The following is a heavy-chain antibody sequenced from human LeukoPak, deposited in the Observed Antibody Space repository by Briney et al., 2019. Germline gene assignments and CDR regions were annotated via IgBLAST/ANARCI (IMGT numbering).Heavy chain of an antibody. V-gene: IGHV3-30-3*01. J-gene: IGHJ4*02. D-gene: IGHD3-22*01. CDR2: ISYDGSNK. CDR3: ARDLYYYDSSGYYPAPFDY. Sequence: GGSLRLSCAASGFTFSSYAMHWVRQAPGKGLEWVAVISYDGSNKYYADSVKGRFIISRDNSKNTLYLQMNSLRAEDTAVYYCARDLYYYDSSGYYPAPFDYWGQGTLVTVSP. CDR1: GFTFSSYA.